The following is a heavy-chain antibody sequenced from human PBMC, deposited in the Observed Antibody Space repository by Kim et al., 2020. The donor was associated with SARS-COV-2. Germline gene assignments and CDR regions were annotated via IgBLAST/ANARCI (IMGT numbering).Heavy chain of an antibody. Sequence: ASVKVSCKASGYSFTSYGISWVRQAPGQGLEWMGWIIVHNGNINYAQKVQGRVTMTTDTSTSTAYMELRSLISDDTAVYYCARGGYSSSYDYSQHWGQGTLVTVSS. D-gene: IGHD6-13*01. CDR1: GYSFTSYG. J-gene: IGHJ1*01. V-gene: IGHV1-18*01. CDR2: IIVHNGNI. CDR3: ARGGYSSSYDYSQH.